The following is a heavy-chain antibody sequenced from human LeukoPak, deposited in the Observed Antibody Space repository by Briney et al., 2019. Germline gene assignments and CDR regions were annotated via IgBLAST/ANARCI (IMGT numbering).Heavy chain of an antibody. D-gene: IGHD2/OR15-2a*01. CDR2: IYSGGDT. Sequence: GGSLRLSCAASGFTVSSSYMSWVRQAPGKGLEWVSVIYSGGDTHYAGPVKGRFTISRDNSVNTMYLQTNSLRTEEKAVYFCARAFVTGGGFFATWGQGTLVTVSS. V-gene: IGHV3-66*02. CDR3: ARAFVTGGGFFAT. CDR1: GFTVSSSY. J-gene: IGHJ5*02.